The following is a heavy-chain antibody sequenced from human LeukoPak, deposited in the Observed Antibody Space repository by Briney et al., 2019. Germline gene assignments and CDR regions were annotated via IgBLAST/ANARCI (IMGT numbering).Heavy chain of an antibody. J-gene: IGHJ5*02. CDR1: GFTFSSYS. CDR3: ARGGVPAAMGWFDP. V-gene: IGHV3-21*01. D-gene: IGHD2-2*01. CDR2: ISSSSPYI. Sequence: GGSLRLSCAASGFTFSSYSMNWVRQAPGKGLEWVSSISSSSPYIYYADSLRGRFTISRDNAKNSLYLQVNSLRAEDTAVYYCARGGVPAAMGWFDPWGQGTLVTVSS.